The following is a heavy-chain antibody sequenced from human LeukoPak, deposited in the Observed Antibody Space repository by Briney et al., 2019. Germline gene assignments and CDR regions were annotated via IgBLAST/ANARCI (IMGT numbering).Heavy chain of an antibody. CDR1: GGSISSYY. V-gene: IGHV4-59*08. D-gene: IGHD5-12*01. J-gene: IGHJ3*02. Sequence: SETLSPTCTVSGGSISSYYWSWIRQPPGKGLEWIGYIYYSGSTNYNPSLKSRVTISVDTSKNQFSLKLSSVTAADTAVYYCARDPGGGYKDDALDIWGQGTMVIVSS. CDR2: IYYSGST. CDR3: ARDPGGGYKDDALDI.